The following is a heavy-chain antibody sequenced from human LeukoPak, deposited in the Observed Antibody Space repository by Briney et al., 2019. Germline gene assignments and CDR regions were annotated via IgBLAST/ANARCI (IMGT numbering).Heavy chain of an antibody. J-gene: IGHJ4*02. V-gene: IGHV3-48*04. Sequence: GGSLRLSCAASGFTFSSYAMHWVRQAPGKGLEWVSYISSSSSNIYYADSVKGRFTISRDNAKKSMYLQMNSLRAEDTAVYYCAREPTYYDYVWGSPSDCWGQGTLVTVSS. CDR3: AREPTYYDYVWGSPSDC. CDR2: ISSSSSNI. CDR1: GFTFSSYA. D-gene: IGHD3-16*01.